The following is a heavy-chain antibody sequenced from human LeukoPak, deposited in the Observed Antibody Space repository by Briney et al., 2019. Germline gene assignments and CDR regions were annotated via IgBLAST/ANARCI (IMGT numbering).Heavy chain of an antibody. CDR3: AREANYYGSGSYFEGTFDY. J-gene: IGHJ4*02. Sequence: SETLSLTCTVSGGSFSSYYWSWIRQPPGKGLEWIGYIYYSGATNYNPSLKSRVTISMDTSKNEFSLKLTSVTAADTAVYYCAREANYYGSGSYFEGTFDYWGQGSLVTVSS. V-gene: IGHV4-59*01. D-gene: IGHD3-10*01. CDR2: IYYSGAT. CDR1: GGSFSSYY.